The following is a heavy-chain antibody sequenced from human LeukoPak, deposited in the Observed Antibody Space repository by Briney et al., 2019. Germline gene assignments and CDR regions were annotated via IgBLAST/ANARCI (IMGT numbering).Heavy chain of an antibody. V-gene: IGHV3-43*01. Sequence: GSLRLSCAASGFTIDDYTMHWVRQAPGKGLEWVSLISWDGGSTYYADSVKGRFTISRDNSKNSLYLQMNSLRTEDTALYYCATSLRRAIFGVVRWGQGTLVTVSS. J-gene: IGHJ4*02. CDR2: ISWDGGST. CDR1: GFTIDDYT. D-gene: IGHD3-3*01. CDR3: ATSLRRAIFGVVR.